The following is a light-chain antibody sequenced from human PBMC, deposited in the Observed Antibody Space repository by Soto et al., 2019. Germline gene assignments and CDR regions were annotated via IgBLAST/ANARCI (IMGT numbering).Light chain of an antibody. V-gene: IGKV1-39*01. Sequence: DIPMAQSPSSLSASVGDRVTITCRASQSITNYLNWYQQKSGEVPKLLIYAASRLHSGVPSRFSGSGSGTDFTLTISSLQPEDFATYYCQHSYSTFGQGTKVEIK. CDR2: AAS. J-gene: IGKJ1*01. CDR1: QSITNY. CDR3: QHSYST.